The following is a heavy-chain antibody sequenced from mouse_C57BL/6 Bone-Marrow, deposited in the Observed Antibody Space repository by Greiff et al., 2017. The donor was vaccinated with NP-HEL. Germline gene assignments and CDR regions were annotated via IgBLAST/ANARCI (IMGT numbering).Heavy chain of an antibody. J-gene: IGHJ3*01. D-gene: IGHD1-1*01. CDR3: AREEDYYGRDWFAY. CDR1: GYSITSGYY. V-gene: IGHV3-6*01. CDR2: ISYDGSN. Sequence: EVKLMESGPRLVKPSQSLSLTCSVTGYSITSGYYWNWIRQFPGNKLEWMGYISYDGSNNYNPSLKNRISITRDTSKNQFFLKLNSVTTEDTAIYYCAREEDYYGRDWFAYWGQGTLVTVSA.